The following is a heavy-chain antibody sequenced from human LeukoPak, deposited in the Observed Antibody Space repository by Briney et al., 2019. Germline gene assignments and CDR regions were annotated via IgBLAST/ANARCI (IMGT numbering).Heavy chain of an antibody. CDR2: IYYSGST. V-gene: IGHV4-59*12. J-gene: IGHJ4*02. CDR1: GGSISSYY. Sequence: PSETLSLTCTVSGGSISSYYWSWIRQPPGKGLEWIGYIYYSGSTNYNPSLKSRVTISVDTSKNQFSLKLSSVTAADTAVYYCARGWGNATRYFDYWGQGTLVTVSS. CDR3: ARGWGNATRYFDY. D-gene: IGHD2-8*02.